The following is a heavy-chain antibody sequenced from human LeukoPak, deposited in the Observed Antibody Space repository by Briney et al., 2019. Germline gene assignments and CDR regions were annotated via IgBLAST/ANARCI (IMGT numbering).Heavy chain of an antibody. Sequence: GSLRLSCEASGFTFNTYAIYWVRQAPGKGLEWIGYIYYSGSTNYNPSLKSRVTISVDTSKNQFSLKLSSVTAADTAVYYCARSHYATAIGYWGQGTLVTVSS. V-gene: IGHV4-59*01. J-gene: IGHJ4*02. CDR1: GFTFNTYA. CDR2: IYYSGST. CDR3: ARSHYATAIGY. D-gene: IGHD2-2*02.